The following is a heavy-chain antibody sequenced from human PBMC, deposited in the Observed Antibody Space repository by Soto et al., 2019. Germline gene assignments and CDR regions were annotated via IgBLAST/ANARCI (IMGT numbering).Heavy chain of an antibody. V-gene: IGHV4-39*01. D-gene: IGHD4-4*01. CDR3: ARHEYSDFYFDY. Sequence: PSETLSLTCTASGASIASSSYYGSWIRQPPGKGLEWVGSISYSRTTSYNPSLKSRVTISIDTSQSQFSLKLRSVSAADAAVYYCARHEYSDFYFDYWGQGTPVTVSS. CDR2: ISYSRTT. J-gene: IGHJ4*02. CDR1: GASIASSSYY.